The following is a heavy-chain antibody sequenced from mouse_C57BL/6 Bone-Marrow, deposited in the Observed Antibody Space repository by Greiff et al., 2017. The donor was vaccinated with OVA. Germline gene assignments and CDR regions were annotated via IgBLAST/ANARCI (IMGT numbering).Heavy chain of an antibody. CDR3: ARQPSSWYFDY. V-gene: IGHV1-81*01. CDR1: GYTFTSYG. D-gene: IGHD1-1*01. Sequence: VKLMESGAELARPGASVKLSCKASGYTFTSYGISWVKQRTGQGLEWIGEIYPRSGYTYYNEKFKGKATLTAAKSSSTAYMELRSLTSEDSAVYVCARQPSSWYFDYWGQGTTLTVSS. CDR2: IYPRSGYT. J-gene: IGHJ2*01.